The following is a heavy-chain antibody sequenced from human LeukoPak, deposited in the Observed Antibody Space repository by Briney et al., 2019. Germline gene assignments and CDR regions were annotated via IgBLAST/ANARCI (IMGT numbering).Heavy chain of an antibody. D-gene: IGHD4-23*01. V-gene: IGHV4-30-2*01. CDR3: ARGETMTTVVMVFDP. Sequence: SQTLSLTCAVSGGSISSGGYSWSWIRQPPGKGLEWIGYIYHSGSTYYNPSLKSRVTISVDGSRNQFSLKLSSVTAADTAVYYCARGETMTTVVMVFDPWGQGTLVTVSS. CDR2: IYHSGST. J-gene: IGHJ5*02. CDR1: GGSISSGGYS.